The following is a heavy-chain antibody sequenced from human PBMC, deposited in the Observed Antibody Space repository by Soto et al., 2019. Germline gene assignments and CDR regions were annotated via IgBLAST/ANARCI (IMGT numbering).Heavy chain of an antibody. D-gene: IGHD2-15*01. CDR3: AGRYCSGGSCYNYYGMDV. J-gene: IGHJ6*02. CDR1: GFTFSNSA. Sequence: RASVKVSCKASGFTFSNSAVQWVRQARGQRLEWIGWIVVGSGNTNYAEKFHERVTITRDLSTSTAYMELSSLRSEDTAVYYCAGRYCSGGSCYNYYGMDVWGQGTTVTVSS. CDR2: IVVGSGNT. V-gene: IGHV1-58*01.